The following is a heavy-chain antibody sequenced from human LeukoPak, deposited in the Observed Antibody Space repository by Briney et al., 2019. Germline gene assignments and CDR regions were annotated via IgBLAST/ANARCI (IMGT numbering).Heavy chain of an antibody. V-gene: IGHV1-69*10. CDR3: ARGLFWSGYYMFDY. Sequence: SVKVSCKASGGXXSXYAXXXXRXAXGXXXXXXXXIIPILGIANYAQKFQGRVTITADKSTSTAYMELSSLRSEDTAVYYCARGLFWSGYYMFDYWGQGTLVTVSS. J-gene: IGHJ4*02. CDR2: IIPILGIA. CDR1: GGXXSXYA. D-gene: IGHD3-3*01.